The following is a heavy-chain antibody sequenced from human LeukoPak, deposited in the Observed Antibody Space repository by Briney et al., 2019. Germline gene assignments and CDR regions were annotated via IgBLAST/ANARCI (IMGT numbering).Heavy chain of an antibody. CDR2: IIPILGIA. D-gene: IGHD5-12*01. CDR1: GGTFSSYA. J-gene: IGHJ4*02. CDR3: ARERVDSGYDPTPFDY. Sequence: SVKVSCKASGGTFSSYAISWVRQAPGQGLEWMGRIIPILGIANYAQKFQGRVTITADKSTSTAYMELSSLRSEDTAVYYCARERVDSGYDPTPFDYWGQGTLVTVSS. V-gene: IGHV1-69*04.